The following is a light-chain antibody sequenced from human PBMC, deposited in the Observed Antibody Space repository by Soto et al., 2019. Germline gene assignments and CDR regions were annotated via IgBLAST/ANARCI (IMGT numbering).Light chain of an antibody. Sequence: DIQMTQSPSSLSVSVGDRVTITCRASQSITNYLNWYQQKPGKAPKLLVYAASSLQSGVPSRFSGNVSWTDFTTTISSLQPEDVASYYCQQSDSYPYTFGQGTKLEIK. CDR1: QSITNY. CDR3: QQSDSYPYT. J-gene: IGKJ2*01. V-gene: IGKV1-39*01. CDR2: AAS.